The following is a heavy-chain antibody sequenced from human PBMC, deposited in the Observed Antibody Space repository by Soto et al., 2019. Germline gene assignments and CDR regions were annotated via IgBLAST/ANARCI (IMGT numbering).Heavy chain of an antibody. CDR2: IKLKTNGGTT. CDR1: GFTFSGTY. Sequence: GGSLRLSCAASGFTFSGTYMNWGRQAPGKGLEWVGRIKLKTNGGTTDYAAPVEGRFTISRDDSKNTLYLQMNSLKTDDTAVYYCSTVRTFWGQGTLFSVSS. D-gene: IGHD3-10*01. J-gene: IGHJ4*02. CDR3: STVRTF. V-gene: IGHV3-15*01.